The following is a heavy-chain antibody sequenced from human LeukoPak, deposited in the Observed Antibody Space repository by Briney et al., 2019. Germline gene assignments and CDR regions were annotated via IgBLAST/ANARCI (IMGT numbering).Heavy chain of an antibody. Sequence: PGGSLILSCAASGFTFSNYAVSWVRQAPGKGLEWVSVIYSGGSTYYADSVRGRFTLSRDNSKNTLYLQMNSLRAEDTAVYYCAGGSTGWYNSIYYWGQGTLVTVSS. CDR1: GFTFSNYA. D-gene: IGHD6-19*01. CDR2: IYSGGST. CDR3: AGGSTGWYNSIYY. V-gene: IGHV3-66*01. J-gene: IGHJ4*02.